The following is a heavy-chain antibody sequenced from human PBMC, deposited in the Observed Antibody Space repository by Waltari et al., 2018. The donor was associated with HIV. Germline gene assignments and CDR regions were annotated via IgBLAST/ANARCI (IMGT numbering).Heavy chain of an antibody. CDR3: ARVAIFALQNWFDP. D-gene: IGHD3-3*01. Sequence: QLQLQESGPGLVKPSETLSLTCTVSGGSISSSSYYWGWIRQPPGKGLEWIGSIYYSGSTYYNPSLKSRVTISVDTSKNQFSLKLSSVTAADTAVYYCARVAIFALQNWFDPWGQGTLVTVSS. J-gene: IGHJ5*02. CDR1: GGSISSSSYY. CDR2: IYYSGST. V-gene: IGHV4-39*07.